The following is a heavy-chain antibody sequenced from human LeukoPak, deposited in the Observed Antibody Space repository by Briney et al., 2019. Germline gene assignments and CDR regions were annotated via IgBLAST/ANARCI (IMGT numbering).Heavy chain of an antibody. CDR1: GGTFSSYA. V-gene: IGHV1-69*04. J-gene: IGHJ4*02. Sequence: SVKVSCKASGGTFSSYAISWVRQAPRQGLEWMGRIIPILGIANYAQKFQGRVTMTEDTSTDTAYMELSSLRSEDTAVYYCATVRYYDILTGQNIFDYWGQGTLVTVSS. CDR3: ATVRYYDILTGQNIFDY. D-gene: IGHD3-9*01. CDR2: IIPILGIA.